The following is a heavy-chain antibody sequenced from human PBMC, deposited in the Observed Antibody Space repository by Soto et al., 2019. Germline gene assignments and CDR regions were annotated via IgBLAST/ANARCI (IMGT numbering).Heavy chain of an antibody. CDR3: ARIYYDYVDYYYYGMDV. V-gene: IGHV3-33*01. CDR2: IWYDGSNK. Sequence: GGSLRLSCAASGFTFSSYGMHWVRQAPGKGLEWVAVIWYDGSNKYYADSVKGRFTISRDNSKNTLYLQMNSLRAEDTAVYYCARIYYDYVDYYYYGMDVWGQGTTVTVSS. J-gene: IGHJ6*02. CDR1: GFTFSSYG. D-gene: IGHD3-16*01.